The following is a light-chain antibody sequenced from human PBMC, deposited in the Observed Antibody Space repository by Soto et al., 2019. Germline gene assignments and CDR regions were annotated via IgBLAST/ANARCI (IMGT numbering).Light chain of an antibody. CDR1: QSVSSSY. CDR3: QQYHIWPPWT. V-gene: IGKV3-15*01. CDR2: GAS. J-gene: IGKJ1*01. Sequence: EIVLTQSPGTLSLSPGDRATLSCRAIQSVSSSYLAWYQQRPGQAPRLLMYGASTRADGIPARFTGSGSGTEFTLTISSLQSEDFAVYYCQQYHIWPPWTSGQGTKVDIK.